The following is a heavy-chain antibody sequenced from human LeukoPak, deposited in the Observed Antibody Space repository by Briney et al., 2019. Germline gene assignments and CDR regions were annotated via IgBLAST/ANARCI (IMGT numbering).Heavy chain of an antibody. Sequence: GRSLRLSCAASGFTFSSYGMHWVRQAPGKGLEWVAVISYDGSNKYYADSVKGRFTISRDNSKNTLYLQMNSLRAEDTAVYYCAKGGAVAGSHPFDIWGQGTMVTVSS. CDR1: GFTFSSYG. CDR2: ISYDGSNK. CDR3: AKGGAVAGSHPFDI. J-gene: IGHJ3*02. D-gene: IGHD6-19*01. V-gene: IGHV3-30*18.